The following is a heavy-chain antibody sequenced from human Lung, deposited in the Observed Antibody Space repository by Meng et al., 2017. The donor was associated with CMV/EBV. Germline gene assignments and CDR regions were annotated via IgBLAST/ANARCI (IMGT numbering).Heavy chain of an antibody. D-gene: IGHD5/OR15-5a*01. CDR1: GFMFSDYS. J-gene: IGHJ6*02. V-gene: IGHV3-21*01. CDR2: ISNGGAYI. CDR3: ARDVSPRSSVYFAIYYFYALDV. Sequence: GESXKISCAASGFMFSDYSMNWVRQAPGKGLEWVSSISNGGAYIYYADSVKGRFTISRDNAQHSLYLQMNSLRAEDTAVYYCARDVSPRSSVYFAIYYFYALDVWXQGTTVTVSS.